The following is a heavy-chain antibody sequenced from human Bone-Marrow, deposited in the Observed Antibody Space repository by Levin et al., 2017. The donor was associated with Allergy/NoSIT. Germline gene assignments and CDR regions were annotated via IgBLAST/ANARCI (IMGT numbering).Heavy chain of an antibody. Sequence: GGSLRLSCAASGFTFSSYEMNWVRQAPGKGLEWVSYISSSGSTIYYADSVKGRFTISRDNAKNSLYLQMNSLRAEDTAVYYCARDKRSYDFWSGYYTGNWFDPWGQGTLVTVSS. CDR3: ARDKRSYDFWSGYYTGNWFDP. V-gene: IGHV3-48*03. J-gene: IGHJ5*02. CDR1: GFTFSSYE. D-gene: IGHD3-3*01. CDR2: ISSSGSTI.